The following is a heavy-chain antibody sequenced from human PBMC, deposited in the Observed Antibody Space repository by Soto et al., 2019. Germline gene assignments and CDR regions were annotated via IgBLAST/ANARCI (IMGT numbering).Heavy chain of an antibody. V-gene: IGHV3-7*01. CDR2: IKQDGSEK. Sequence: GGSLRLSCAASGFTFSSYWMSWVRQAPGKGLECVANIKQDGSEKYYVDSVKGRFTISRDNAKNSLYLQMNSLRAEDTAVYYCAREGITMVRGAVYYYYGMDVWGQGTTVTVSS. D-gene: IGHD3-10*01. J-gene: IGHJ6*02. CDR3: AREGITMVRGAVYYYYGMDV. CDR1: GFTFSSYW.